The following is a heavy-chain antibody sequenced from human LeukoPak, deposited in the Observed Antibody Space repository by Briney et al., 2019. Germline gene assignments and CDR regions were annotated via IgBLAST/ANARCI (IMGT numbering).Heavy chain of an antibody. Sequence: SETLSLTCTVSGGSISRYYWSWIRQPPGKGLDWIGYIYYSGSTNYNPSLKSRVTISVDTSKNQFSLKLTSVTAADTAVYYCARQRVQWLAPLHYFDYWGQGTLVTVSS. CDR2: IYYSGST. CDR3: ARQRVQWLAPLHYFDY. CDR1: GGSISRYY. J-gene: IGHJ4*02. V-gene: IGHV4-59*08. D-gene: IGHD6-19*01.